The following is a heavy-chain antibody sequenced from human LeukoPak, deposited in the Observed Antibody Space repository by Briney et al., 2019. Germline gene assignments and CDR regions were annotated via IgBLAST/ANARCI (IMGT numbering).Heavy chain of an antibody. CDR3: ARDDSSSWPVSAFDI. CDR1: GFTFRSYE. V-gene: IGHV3-48*03. CDR2: ISSSGSTK. J-gene: IGHJ3*02. Sequence: GGSLRLSCAASGFTFRSYEMNWVRQAPGKGLEWVSYISSSGSTKYYADSVKGRFTISRDNAKNSLYLQMNSLRAEDTAVYYCARDDSSSWPVSAFDIWGQGTMVTVSS. D-gene: IGHD6-13*01.